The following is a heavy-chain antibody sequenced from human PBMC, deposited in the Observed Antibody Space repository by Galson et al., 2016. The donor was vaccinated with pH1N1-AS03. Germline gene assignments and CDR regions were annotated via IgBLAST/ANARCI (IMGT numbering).Heavy chain of an antibody. CDR2: INHSGST. CDR3: ARVERRRLNGPMTFDY. V-gene: IGHV4-34*01. Sequence: ETLSLTCAVSGGSFSGNYWSWIRQPPGRGLEWIGEINHSGSTNSNPSLQNRVAISVDPSKNQFSLNVTSVTAADTAVYYCARVERRRLNGPMTFDYWGQGTLVTVSS. CDR1: GGSFSGNY. D-gene: IGHD3-22*01. J-gene: IGHJ4*02.